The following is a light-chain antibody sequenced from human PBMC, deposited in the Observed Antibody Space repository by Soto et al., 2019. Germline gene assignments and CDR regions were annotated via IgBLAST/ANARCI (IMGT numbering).Light chain of an antibody. J-gene: IGKJ1*01. CDR1: QRVFYSSGNRND. CDR3: QQYNSYSRT. V-gene: IGKV4-1*01. Sequence: MMMTSSASLVVSLGEGAAINCKSSQRVFYSSGNRNDLAWYQQKPGQPPKLLIYGASTLETGVPARFSGSGSGTDFTLTISSLQADDFAVYYCQQYNSYSRTFGQGTKVDIK. CDR2: GAS.